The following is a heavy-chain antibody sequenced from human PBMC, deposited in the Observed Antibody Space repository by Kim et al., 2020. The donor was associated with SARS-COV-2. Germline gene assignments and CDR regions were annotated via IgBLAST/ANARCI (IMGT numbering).Heavy chain of an antibody. CDR3: AKDLRYYDSSGYSHDDY. J-gene: IGHJ4*02. D-gene: IGHD3-22*01. V-gene: IGHV3-23*01. CDR1: GFTFSSYA. Sequence: GGSLRLSCAASGFTFSSYAMSWVRQAPGKGLEWVSAISGSGGSTYYADSVKGRFTISRDNSKNTLYLQMNSLRAEDTAVYYCAKDLRYYDSSGYSHDDYWGQGTLVTVSS. CDR2: ISGSGGST.